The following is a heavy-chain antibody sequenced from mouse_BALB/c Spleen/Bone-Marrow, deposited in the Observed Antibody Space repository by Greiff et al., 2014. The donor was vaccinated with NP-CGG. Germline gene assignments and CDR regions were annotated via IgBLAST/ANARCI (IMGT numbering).Heavy chain of an antibody. CDR1: GFSLTSYG. V-gene: IGHV2-9*02. CDR2: IWADGST. J-gene: IGHJ4*01. CDR3: ARITTATGAMDH. D-gene: IGHD1-2*01. Sequence: QVQLKESGPGLVAPSQSLSITCTVSGFSLTSYGVHWVRQPPGRGLEWLGVIWADGSTNYNSALMSRLSIRKDNSKSQVFLKMNSLQTDDTAMYYCARITTATGAMDHWGQGTSVTVSS.